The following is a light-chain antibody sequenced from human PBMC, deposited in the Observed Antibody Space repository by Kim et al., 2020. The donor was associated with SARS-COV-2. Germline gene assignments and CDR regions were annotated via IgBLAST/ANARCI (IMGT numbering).Light chain of an antibody. CDR1: SSDVGRYNL. Sequence: GQAVTISIHGTSSDVGRYNLVSWYQQHPGKAPKVMIYEVSKRPSGVPDRFSGSNSGNTASLTVSGRQAEDEADYYCSSFADNNNVVFGGGTQLTVL. J-gene: IGLJ2*01. CDR3: SSFADNNNVV. CDR2: EVS. V-gene: IGLV2-8*01.